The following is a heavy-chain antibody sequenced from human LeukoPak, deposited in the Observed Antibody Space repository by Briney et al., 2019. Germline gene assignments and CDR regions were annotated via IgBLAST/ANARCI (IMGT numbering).Heavy chain of an antibody. Sequence: GGSLRLSCAASGFTFSNYGMHWVRQAPGKGLEWVAVIWYDGSKKYYGDSVKGRFTISRDNSKNTLYLQMDSLRGDDTAVYYSAKEDMDRLYSSSWYYMDVWGKGTTVTVSS. CDR1: GFTFSNYG. CDR3: AKEDMDRLYSSSWYYMDV. CDR2: IWYDGSKK. J-gene: IGHJ6*03. D-gene: IGHD6-13*01. V-gene: IGHV3-33*06.